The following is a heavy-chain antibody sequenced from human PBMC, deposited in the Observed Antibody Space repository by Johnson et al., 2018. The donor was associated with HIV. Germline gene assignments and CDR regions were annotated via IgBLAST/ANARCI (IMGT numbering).Heavy chain of an antibody. CDR2: IYSGGST. J-gene: IGHJ3*02. D-gene: IGHD2-8*01. CDR3: LIRDAFDI. CDR1: GFPVSSNY. Sequence: QLVESGGGLIQPGGSLRLSCAASGFPVSSNYMSWVRQAPGKGLECVSVIYSGGSTYYADSVKGRFTISRDNSKNTLYLQMNSLRAEDTAVYYCLIRDAFDIWGQGTMVTVSS. V-gene: IGHV3-53*01.